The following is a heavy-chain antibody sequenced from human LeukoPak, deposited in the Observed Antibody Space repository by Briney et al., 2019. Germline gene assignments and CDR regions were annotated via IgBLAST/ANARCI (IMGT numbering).Heavy chain of an antibody. CDR1: RFTFNNYG. D-gene: IGHD1-26*01. CDR2: ISYEGSTS. CDR3: VKEGFGNYYSAYFDY. J-gene: IGHJ4*02. V-gene: IGHV3-30*18. Sequence: GGSLRLSCAASRFTFNNYGMHWVRQAPGKGLEWVAVISYEGSTSYYADSVKGRFTISRDNSKSTLILQMNGLRSEDTAVYYCVKEGFGNYYSAYFDYWGQGTLVTVSS.